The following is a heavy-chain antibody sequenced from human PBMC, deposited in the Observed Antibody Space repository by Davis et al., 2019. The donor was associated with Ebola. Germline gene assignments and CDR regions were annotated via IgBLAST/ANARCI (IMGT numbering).Heavy chain of an antibody. V-gene: IGHV3-30*02. CDR3: AKGGGYFDFDY. CDR2: IWYDGSNK. D-gene: IGHD4-23*01. Sequence: GESLKISCAASGFTFSSYGMHWVRQAPGKGLEWVAVIWYDGSNKYYADSVKGRFTISRDNSKNTLYLQMNSLRAEDTAVYYCAKGGGYFDFDYWGQGTLVTVSS. CDR1: GFTFSSYG. J-gene: IGHJ4*02.